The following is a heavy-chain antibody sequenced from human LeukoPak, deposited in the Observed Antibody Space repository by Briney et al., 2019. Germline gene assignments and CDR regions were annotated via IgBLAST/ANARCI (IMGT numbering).Heavy chain of an antibody. CDR2: ISSSSSYI. CDR3: ASEDYSTGFDY. Sequence: GGSLRLSCAASGFTFTTYTMNWVRQAPGKGLEWVSSISSSSSYIYYADSVKGRFTISRDNAKNSLYLQMNSLRAEDTAVYYCASEDYSTGFDYWGQGILVTVSS. V-gene: IGHV3-21*04. J-gene: IGHJ4*02. CDR1: GFTFTTYT. D-gene: IGHD6-19*01.